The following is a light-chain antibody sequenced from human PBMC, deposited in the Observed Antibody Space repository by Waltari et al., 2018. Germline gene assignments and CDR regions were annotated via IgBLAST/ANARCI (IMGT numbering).Light chain of an antibody. CDR1: QSVSSN. J-gene: IGKJ2*01. CDR3: QQYNNWPYT. Sequence: EIVLTQSPATLSVSPGERATLSRRASQSVSSNLAWYQQKPGQAPRLLIYGASTRATGFPARFSGSGSGTEFTLTISSLQSEDFAVYYCQQYNNWPYTFGQGTKLEIK. V-gene: IGKV3-15*01. CDR2: GAS.